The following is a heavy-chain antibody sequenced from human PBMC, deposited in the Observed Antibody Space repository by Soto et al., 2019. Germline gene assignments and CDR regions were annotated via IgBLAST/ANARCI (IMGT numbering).Heavy chain of an antibody. V-gene: IGHV4-31*03. Sequence: QVQLQESGPALVQPSQTLSLACTVSGDSISSGGYYWSWIRQHPGKGLEWIGYIYYSGSTFYNPSLKSRVTISVDTSKNQFSLKLSSVTAADTAVYYCARGLSVTLFDFWGQGTLVTVSS. D-gene: IGHD4-17*01. CDR3: ARGLSVTLFDF. CDR1: GDSISSGGYY. CDR2: IYYSGST. J-gene: IGHJ4*02.